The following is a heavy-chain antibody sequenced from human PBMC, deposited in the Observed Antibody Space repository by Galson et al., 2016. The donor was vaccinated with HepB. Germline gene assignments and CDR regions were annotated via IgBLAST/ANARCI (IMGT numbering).Heavy chain of an antibody. CDR1: GDTLTSFG. J-gene: IGHJ5*02. CDR2: IIPVFGKA. CDR3: ARDLSSRFDP. Sequence: SVKVSCKASGDTLTSFGISWVRQAPGQGLEWMGGIIPVFGKATYAQRFQGRVKMTAEESTNTVHMELSRLISDDTAVYYCARDLSSRFDPCCQGTLVTVSS. D-gene: IGHD6-19*01. V-gene: IGHV1-69*13.